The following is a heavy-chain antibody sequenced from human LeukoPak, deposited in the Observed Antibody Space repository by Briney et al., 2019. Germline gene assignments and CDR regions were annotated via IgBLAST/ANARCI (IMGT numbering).Heavy chain of an antibody. V-gene: IGHV3-53*01. CDR1: GFTFSSSC. Sequence: GGSLRLSCAASGFTFSSSCMSWVRQAPGKGLEWVSVVYSDGGAEYADSVKDRFNISRDNSKNMLYLEMSSLRVEDTAVYYCARDRGFGGPQGDNWFDPWGQGTLVTVSP. CDR3: ARDRGFGGPQGDNWFDP. CDR2: VYSDGGA. J-gene: IGHJ5*02. D-gene: IGHD3-16*01.